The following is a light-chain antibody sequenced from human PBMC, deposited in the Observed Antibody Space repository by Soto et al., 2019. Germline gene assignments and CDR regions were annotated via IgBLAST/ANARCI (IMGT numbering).Light chain of an antibody. CDR2: GNS. J-gene: IGLJ3*02. CDR1: SCNIGAGYG. V-gene: IGLV1-40*01. CDR3: QSYDSSLSGWV. Sequence: QSVLTQPPSVSGAPGQRVTISCTGSSCNIGAGYGVHWYQQLPGTAPKLLIYGNSNRPSGVPDRFSGSKSGTSASLAITGLQAEDEADYYCQSYDSSLSGWVFGGGTKVTVL.